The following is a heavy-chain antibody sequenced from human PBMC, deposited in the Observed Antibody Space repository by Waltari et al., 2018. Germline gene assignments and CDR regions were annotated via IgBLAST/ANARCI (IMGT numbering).Heavy chain of an antibody. V-gene: IGHV3-21*01. CDR1: GFTFSNYD. CDR2: ISSSSSYK. Sequence: EVQLVESGGGLVKPGESLRLSCAASGFTFSNYDLIWVRQAPGKGLEWVSSISSSSSYKYYADSAKGRFTISRDNAKNSLNLQMNSLRAEDTAVYYCASYCSSTSCYTKGFDYWGQGTLVTVSS. J-gene: IGHJ4*02. CDR3: ASYCSSTSCYTKGFDY. D-gene: IGHD2-2*02.